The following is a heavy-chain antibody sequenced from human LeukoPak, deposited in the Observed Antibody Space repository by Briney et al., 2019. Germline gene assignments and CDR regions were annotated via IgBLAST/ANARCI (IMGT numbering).Heavy chain of an antibody. J-gene: IGHJ4*02. Sequence: GGSLRLSCAASGFNFANHAMSWVRQTPGKGLEWVSAISGGGDITYYADSVTGRFTIPRDNSKDTLFLQMHSLRPGDTAVYYCVREDTPATANYWGQGTLVTISS. CDR3: VREDTPATANY. V-gene: IGHV3-23*01. CDR2: ISGGGDIT. CDR1: GFNFANHA. D-gene: IGHD2-21*02.